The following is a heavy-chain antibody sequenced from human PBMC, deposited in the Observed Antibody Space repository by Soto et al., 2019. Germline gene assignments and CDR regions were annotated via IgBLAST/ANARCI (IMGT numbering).Heavy chain of an antibody. CDR2: ISGSGGST. J-gene: IGHJ4*01. CDR1: GFTFSSYA. CDR3: AKDQGSSWYEIDY. V-gene: IGHV3-23*01. D-gene: IGHD6-13*01. Sequence: GGSLRLSCAASGFTFSSYAVTWVRQAPGKGLEWVSTISGSGGSTYYADSVKGRFTISRDNSKNTLYLQMNSLRAEDTAVYYCAKDQGSSWYEIDYWGHGTLVTVSS.